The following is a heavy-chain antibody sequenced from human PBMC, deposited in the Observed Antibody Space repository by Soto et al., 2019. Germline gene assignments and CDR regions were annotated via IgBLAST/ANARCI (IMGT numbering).Heavy chain of an antibody. CDR2: ISAYNGNT. J-gene: IGHJ4*02. V-gene: IGHV1-18*01. D-gene: IGHD3-9*01. Sequence: ASVKVSCKASGYTFTSYGISWVRQAPVQGLEWMGWISAYNGNTNYAQKLQGRVTMTTDTSTSTAYMELRSLRSDDTAVYYCARVPKLRYFDWLRPFDYWGQGTLVTVSS. CDR1: GYTFTSYG. CDR3: ARVPKLRYFDWLRPFDY.